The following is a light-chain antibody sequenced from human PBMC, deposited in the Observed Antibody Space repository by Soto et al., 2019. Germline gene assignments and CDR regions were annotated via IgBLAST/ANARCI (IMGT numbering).Light chain of an antibody. CDR3: NAHAGNGNLV. CDR2: EVS. J-gene: IGLJ2*01. CDR1: SNDVGHSSF. V-gene: IGLV2-8*01. Sequence: QSALTQPPSASGSPGQSVTISCTGNSNDVGHSSFISWYQQHPGKGPKLIIYEVSKRPSGVPDRFSGSKSGNTASLSVSGLQDEDEADYFCNAHAGNGNLVFGKGTKVTVL.